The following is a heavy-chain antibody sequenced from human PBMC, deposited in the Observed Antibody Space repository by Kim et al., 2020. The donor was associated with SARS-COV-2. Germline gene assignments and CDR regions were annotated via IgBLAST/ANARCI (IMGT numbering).Heavy chain of an antibody. Sequence: ASVKVSCKASGYTFTGYYMHWVRQAPGQGLEWMGWINPNSGGTNYAQKFQGRVTMTRDTSISTAYMELSRLRSDDTAVYYCARGDFWSGSHYYYYYMDVWGKGTTVTVSS. D-gene: IGHD3-3*01. CDR3: ARGDFWSGSHYYYYYMDV. J-gene: IGHJ6*03. CDR2: INPNSGGT. V-gene: IGHV1-2*02. CDR1: GYTFTGYY.